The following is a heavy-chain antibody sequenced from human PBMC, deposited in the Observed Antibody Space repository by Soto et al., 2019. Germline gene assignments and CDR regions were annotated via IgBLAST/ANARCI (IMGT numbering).Heavy chain of an antibody. Sequence: QVQLVQSGAEVRKPGASVKVSCKASGYSFTSLDINWVRQTTGQGLEWMGWMEPSSGRTGYAQKFQGRVTMTRDTFINTAYMELSRLSSDDTAFCYCARGVTAGFDYWGQGTLVTVSS. CDR1: GYSFTSLD. CDR3: ARGVTAGFDY. D-gene: IGHD2-21*02. V-gene: IGHV1-8*01. J-gene: IGHJ4*02. CDR2: MEPSSGRT.